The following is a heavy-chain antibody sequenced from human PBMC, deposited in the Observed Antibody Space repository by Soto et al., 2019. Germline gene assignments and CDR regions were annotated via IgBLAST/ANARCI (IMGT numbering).Heavy chain of an antibody. CDR3: ATVNHELRGVDYFDY. D-gene: IGHD3-10*01. CDR1: GYTLTELS. V-gene: IGHV1-24*01. J-gene: IGHJ4*02. CDR2: FDPEDGET. Sequence: ASVKVSCKVSGYTLTELSMHWVRQAPGKGLEWMGGFDPEDGETIYAQKFQGRVTMTEDTSTDTAYMELSSLRSEDTAVYYCATVNHELRGVDYFDYWGQGTLVTVSS.